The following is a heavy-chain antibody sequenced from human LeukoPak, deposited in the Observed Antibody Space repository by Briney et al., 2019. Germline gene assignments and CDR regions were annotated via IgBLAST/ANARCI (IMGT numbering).Heavy chain of an antibody. Sequence: SETLSLTCTVSGGSISSYYWSWIRQPAGKGLEWIGRIYTSGSTNYNPSLKSRVTMSVDTSKNQFSLKLSSVTAADTAVYYCARHSWGGYSYGLRKGLYYFDYWGQGTLVTVSS. CDR2: IYTSGST. CDR3: ARHSWGGYSYGLRKGLYYFDY. J-gene: IGHJ4*02. CDR1: GGSISSYY. V-gene: IGHV4-4*07. D-gene: IGHD5-18*01.